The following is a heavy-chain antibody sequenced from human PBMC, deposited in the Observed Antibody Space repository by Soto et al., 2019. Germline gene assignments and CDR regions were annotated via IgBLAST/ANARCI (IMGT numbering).Heavy chain of an antibody. CDR2: IYPGDSDT. V-gene: IGHV5-51*01. Sequence: PGESLKISCKGSGYSFASHWVAWVRQMPEKGPEWIGTIYPGDSDTKYSPAFRGQVTISADTSVSTAYLQWRSLEATDSAIYYCARYSGSYWHYLDFWGQGTLVTVSS. D-gene: IGHD1-26*01. CDR1: GYSFASHW. J-gene: IGHJ4*02. CDR3: ARYSGSYWHYLDF.